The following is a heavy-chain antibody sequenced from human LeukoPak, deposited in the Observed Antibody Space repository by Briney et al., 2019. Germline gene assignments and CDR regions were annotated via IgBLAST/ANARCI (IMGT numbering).Heavy chain of an antibody. J-gene: IGHJ5*02. V-gene: IGHV1-18*01. CDR3: AKTYSSSWYNWFDP. Sequence: GASVKVSCKASVYTFTSYGISWVRQAPGQGLEWMGWISAYNGNTNYAQKLQGRVTMTTDTSTSTAYMELRSLRSDDTAVYYCAKTYSSSWYNWFDPWGQGTLVTVSS. CDR1: VYTFTSYG. D-gene: IGHD6-13*01. CDR2: ISAYNGNT.